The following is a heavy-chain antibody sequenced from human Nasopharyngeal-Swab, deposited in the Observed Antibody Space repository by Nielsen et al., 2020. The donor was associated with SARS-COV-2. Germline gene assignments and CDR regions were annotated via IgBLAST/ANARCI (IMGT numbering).Heavy chain of an antibody. CDR2: INPSGGST. D-gene: IGHD3-22*01. CDR3: AREDYYDSSGYPPYYYYGMDV. V-gene: IGHV1-46*01. Sequence: WMDLINPSGGSTSYAQKFQGRVTMTRDTSTSTVYMELSSLRSEDTAVYYCAREDYYDSSGYPPYYYYGMDVWGQGTTVTVSS. J-gene: IGHJ6*02.